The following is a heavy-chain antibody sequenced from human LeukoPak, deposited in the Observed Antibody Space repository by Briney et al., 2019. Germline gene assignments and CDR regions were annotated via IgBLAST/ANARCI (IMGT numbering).Heavy chain of an antibody. V-gene: IGHV1-18*01. CDR1: GYTFTSYG. J-gene: IGHJ6*02. Sequence: ASVKVSCKASGYTFTSYGISWVRQAPGQGLAWMGWISAYNGNTNYAQKLQGRVTMTTDTSTSTAYMELRSLRSDDTAVYYCARGGAPTTYYYGSGSYYMSYGMDVWGQGTTVTVSS. CDR3: ARGGAPTTYYYGSGSYYMSYGMDV. D-gene: IGHD3-10*01. CDR2: ISAYNGNT.